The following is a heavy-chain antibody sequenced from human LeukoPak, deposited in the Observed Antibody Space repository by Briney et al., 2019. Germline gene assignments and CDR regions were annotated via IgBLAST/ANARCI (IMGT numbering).Heavy chain of an antibody. D-gene: IGHD3-10*01. V-gene: IGHV1-2*02. CDR2: IYPNSGGT. Sequence: ASVKVSCKASGFALTTYNIVWLRQAPGQGLEWMGWIYPNSGGTNYAQKFQGRVTVTRDTSISTAYMELSRLRSDDTAVYYCAREAYDSGSFRTDYYYMDVWGKGTTVTISS. CDR3: AREAYDSGSFRTDYYYMDV. CDR1: GFALTTYN. J-gene: IGHJ6*03.